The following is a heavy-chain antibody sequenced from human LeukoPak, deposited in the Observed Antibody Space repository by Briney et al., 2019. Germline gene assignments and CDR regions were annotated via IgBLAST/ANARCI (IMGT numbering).Heavy chain of an antibody. V-gene: IGHV3-74*01. CDR2: INRGGTTT. CDR3: ARVSVQGWFDP. CDR1: GFTFNTYG. D-gene: IGHD2/OR15-2a*01. J-gene: IGHJ5*02. Sequence: PGGSLRLSCAASGFTFNTYGMCWVRQAPGKGLAWVSQINRGGTTTTYADSVKGRFTMSRDNARNTLYLKMSDLRAEDTAVYYCARVSVQGWFDPWGQGTLVTVSS.